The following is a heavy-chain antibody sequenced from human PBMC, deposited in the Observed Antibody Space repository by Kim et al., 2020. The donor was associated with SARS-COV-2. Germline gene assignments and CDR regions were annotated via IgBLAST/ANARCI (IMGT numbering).Heavy chain of an antibody. D-gene: IGHD3-16*01. CDR1: GYSVSSGIYY. CDR3: ARGTDYGLDY. V-gene: IGHV4-61*01. Sequence: SETLSLTCTVSGYSVSSGIYYWTWIRQPPGKALEWISYAYYSGYTKYNPSLKSRVTSSVDTSKNQFSLKVTSVTAADTAIYYCARGTDYGLDYWGQGTLVTVSS. CDR2: AYYSGYT. J-gene: IGHJ4*02.